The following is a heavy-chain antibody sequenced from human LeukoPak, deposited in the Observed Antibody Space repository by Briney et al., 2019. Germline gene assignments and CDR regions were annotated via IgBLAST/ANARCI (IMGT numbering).Heavy chain of an antibody. D-gene: IGHD3-9*01. Sequence: APVKGSCKAFWYTIINFYINWVGQDTGQGLEWMGWMNPNSGNIGFAQKFQGRVTMTRNTPISTAYMELSSLRSEDTAVYYCARREYDILTGYSSFDYWGQGTLVTVSS. CDR1: WYTIINFY. V-gene: IGHV1-8*01. J-gene: IGHJ4*02. CDR3: ARREYDILTGYSSFDY. CDR2: MNPNSGNI.